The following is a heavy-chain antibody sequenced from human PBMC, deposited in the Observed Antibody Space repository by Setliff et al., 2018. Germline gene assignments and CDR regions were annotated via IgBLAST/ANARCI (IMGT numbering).Heavy chain of an antibody. Sequence: GGSLRLSCAASGFTFSNAWMSWVRQAPGKGLEWVGRIKSKAYGGTTEYAASVKGRFTISRDDSKSIAYLQMNSLKTEDTAVYYCTRGRFDPWGQGTLVTVSS. V-gene: IGHV3-15*01. CDR2: IKSKAYGGTT. J-gene: IGHJ5*02. CDR3: TRGRFDP. CDR1: GFTFSNAW.